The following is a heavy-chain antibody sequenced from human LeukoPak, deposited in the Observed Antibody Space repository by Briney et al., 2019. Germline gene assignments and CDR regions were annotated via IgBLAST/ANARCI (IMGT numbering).Heavy chain of an antibody. J-gene: IGHJ4*02. CDR2: ISYDGSNK. Sequence: GGSLRLSCAASGFTFSDYYMSWIRQAPGKGPEWVAVISYDGSNKYYADSVKGRFTISRDNSKNTLYLQLNSLRAEDTAVYYCARVLGAPYYDFWGQGILVTVSS. V-gene: IGHV3-30-3*01. CDR3: ARVLGAPYYDF. D-gene: IGHD1-26*01. CDR1: GFTFSDYY.